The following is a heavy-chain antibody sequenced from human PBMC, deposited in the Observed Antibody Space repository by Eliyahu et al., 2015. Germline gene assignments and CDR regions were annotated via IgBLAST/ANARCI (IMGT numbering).Heavy chain of an antibody. D-gene: IGHD6-19*01. CDR2: ISGSGGST. J-gene: IGHJ4*02. CDR3: AKANSSGWYRGGFDY. Sequence: EVQLLESGGGLVQPGGSLRXSCAASGXTLSSYAMXWVRQXPGKGXEWVSAISGSGGSTYYADSVKGRFTISRDNSKNTLYLQMNSLRAEDTAVYYCAKANSSGWYRGGFDYWGQGTLVTVSS. CDR1: GXTLSSYA. V-gene: IGHV3-23*01.